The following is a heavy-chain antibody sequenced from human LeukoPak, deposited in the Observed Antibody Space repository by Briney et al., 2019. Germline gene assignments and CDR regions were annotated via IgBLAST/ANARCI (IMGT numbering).Heavy chain of an antibody. CDR2: IYYSGTF. D-gene: IGHD6-19*01. CDR1: GGSIRSYY. CDR3: ASAGHPYSSDFDY. Sequence: SETLSLTCTVSGGSIRSYYWSWIRQPPGKGRGWIAYIYYSGTFNYNPSLKSRVTISIDTSKNQFSLKLTSVTAADTAVYYCASAGHPYSSDFDYWGQGTLVTVSS. J-gene: IGHJ4*02. V-gene: IGHV4-59*01.